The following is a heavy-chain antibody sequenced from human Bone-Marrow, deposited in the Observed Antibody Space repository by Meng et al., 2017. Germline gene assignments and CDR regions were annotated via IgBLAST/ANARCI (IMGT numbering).Heavy chain of an antibody. V-gene: IGHV1-8*02. CDR3: ARVAWGSSRTRADY. CDR1: GYTFTSYD. CDR2: MNPNSGNT. J-gene: IGHJ4*02. Sequence: ASVKVSCKASGYTFTSYDINWVRQATGQGLEWMGWMNPNSGNTGYAQKFQGRVTMTRNTSISTAYMELSSLRSEDTPVYYCARVAWGSSRTRADYWGQGTLVTVSS. D-gene: IGHD6-6*01.